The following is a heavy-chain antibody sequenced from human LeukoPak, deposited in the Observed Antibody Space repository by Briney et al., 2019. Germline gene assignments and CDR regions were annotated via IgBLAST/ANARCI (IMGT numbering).Heavy chain of an antibody. CDR3: ARDRCSSASCPSRWAFDI. CDR2: IYSSGST. D-gene: IGHD2-2*01. J-gene: IGHJ3*02. V-gene: IGHV4-4*07. Sequence: SETLSLTCTVSGGSISSYYWSWIRQPAGKGLEWIGRIYSSGSTNYNPSLKSRVTMSVDTSKNQFSLNLSFVTAADTAVYYCARDRCSSASCPSRWAFDIWGQGTMVTVSS. CDR1: GGSISSYY.